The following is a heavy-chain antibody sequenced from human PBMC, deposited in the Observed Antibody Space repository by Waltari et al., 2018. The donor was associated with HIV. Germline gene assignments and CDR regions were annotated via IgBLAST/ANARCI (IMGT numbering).Heavy chain of an antibody. Sequence: QVQLVQSAAEVKNPGSSVKVSCTPSGGTFSRYTHSWVRQAPGQGLEWMGRIIPILGIANYAQKFQGRVTITADKSTSTAYMELSSLRSEDTAVYYCARDLAVSGYGMDVWGQGTTVTVSS. D-gene: IGHD3-10*01. CDR3: ARDLAVSGYGMDV. V-gene: IGHV1-69*08. J-gene: IGHJ6*02. CDR1: GGTFSRYT. CDR2: IIPILGIA.